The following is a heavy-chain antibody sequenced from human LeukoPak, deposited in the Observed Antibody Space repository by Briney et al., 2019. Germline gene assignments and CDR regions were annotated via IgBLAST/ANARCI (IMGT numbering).Heavy chain of an antibody. CDR3: SGHPRHFDY. CDR2: IESKTDGGTT. D-gene: IGHD2-15*01. CDR1: GFTFSNAW. J-gene: IGHJ4*02. V-gene: IGHV3-15*04. Sequence: GGSLRLSCAASGFTFSNAWMSWVRQAPGKGLEWVGRIESKTDGGTTDYAAPVKGRFTISRDDSKNTLYLQMNSLKTEDTAVYYCSGHPRHFDYWGQGTLVTVSS.